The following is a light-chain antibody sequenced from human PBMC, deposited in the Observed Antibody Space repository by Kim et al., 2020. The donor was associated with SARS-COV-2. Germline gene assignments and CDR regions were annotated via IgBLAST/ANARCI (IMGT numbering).Light chain of an antibody. Sequence: SSELTQDPAVSVALGQTVRITCQGDSLRSYYASWYQQKPGQAPVLVIHGKNNRPSGIPDRFSGSSSGNTASLTITGAQAEDEADYYCNSRDSSGNDVVFGGGTKVTVL. CDR3: NSRDSSGNDVV. CDR1: SLRSYY. CDR2: GKN. J-gene: IGLJ2*01. V-gene: IGLV3-19*01.